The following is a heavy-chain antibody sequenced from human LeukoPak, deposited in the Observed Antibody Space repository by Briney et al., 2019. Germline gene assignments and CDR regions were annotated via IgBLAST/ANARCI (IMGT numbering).Heavy chain of an antibody. CDR3: ARGSLKYCSGGSCSNPNWFDP. CDR1: GFTFSSYS. D-gene: IGHD2-15*01. V-gene: IGHV3-48*01. CDR2: ISSSSSTI. J-gene: IGHJ5*02. Sequence: GGSLRLSCAASGFTFSSYSMNWVRQAPGEGLEWVSYISSSSSTIYYADSVKGRFTISRDNAKNSLYLQMNSLRAEDTAVYYCARGSLKYCSGGSCSNPNWFDPWGQGTLVTVSS.